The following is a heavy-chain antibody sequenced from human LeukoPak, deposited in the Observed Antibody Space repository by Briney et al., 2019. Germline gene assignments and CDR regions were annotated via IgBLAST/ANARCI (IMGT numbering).Heavy chain of an antibody. CDR1: GFTFSTYD. CDR3: AIVRGGGDSYDCSGPFG. V-gene: IGHV3-48*04. Sequence: TGGTLRLSYAASGFTFSTYDMICVPHAPGRGRECVTYISSSSSTKYYTDSVKGTFTISRDNAENSLYLEMTSVKAEDTAVSYWAIVRGGGDSYDCSGPFGGGQGTLVTVSS. J-gene: IGHJ4*02. D-gene: IGHD2-21*01. CDR2: ISSSSSTK.